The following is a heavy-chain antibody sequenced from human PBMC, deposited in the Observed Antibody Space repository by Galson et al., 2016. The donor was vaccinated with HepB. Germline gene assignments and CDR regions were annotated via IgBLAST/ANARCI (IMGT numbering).Heavy chain of an antibody. D-gene: IGHD5-24*01. V-gene: IGHV1-46*01. Sequence: SVKVTCKASGYTFTRYYMHWVRQAPGQGLEWMGIINPSFGSTSYAQKFQGRVTMTRDTSTSTVYMEVSSLRSEDTAVYYCARDPGDGYNLPYDYWGQGTLVTVSS. J-gene: IGHJ4*02. CDR1: GYTFTRYY. CDR2: INPSFGST. CDR3: ARDPGDGYNLPYDY.